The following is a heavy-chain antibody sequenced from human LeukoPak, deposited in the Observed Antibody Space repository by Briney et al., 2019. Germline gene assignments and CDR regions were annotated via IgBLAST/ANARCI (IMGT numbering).Heavy chain of an antibody. CDR1: GGSISSYY. Sequence: SETLSLTCTVSGGSISSYYWSWIRQPAGKGLEWIGRIYTSGSTNYNPSLKSRVTISADASKNQFSLRLSSVTAADTAVYYCARTVLVPWYAFDIWGQGTMVTVSS. D-gene: IGHD3-3*02. V-gene: IGHV4-4*07. J-gene: IGHJ3*02. CDR3: ARTVLVPWYAFDI. CDR2: IYTSGST.